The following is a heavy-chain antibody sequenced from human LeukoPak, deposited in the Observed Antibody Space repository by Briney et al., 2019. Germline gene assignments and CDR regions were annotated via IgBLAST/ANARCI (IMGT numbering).Heavy chain of an antibody. D-gene: IGHD2-21*02. CDR1: GFTFSSYG. CDR2: ISYDGSNK. V-gene: IGHV3-30*18. Sequence: GRSLRLSCAASGFTFSSYGMHWVRQAPGKGLEWVAVISYDGSNKYYADFVKGRFTISRDNSKNTLYLQMNSLRAEDTAVYYCAKDMGVVVTARLAPYYYYGMDVWGQGTTVTVSS. CDR3: AKDMGVVVTARLAPYYYYGMDV. J-gene: IGHJ6*02.